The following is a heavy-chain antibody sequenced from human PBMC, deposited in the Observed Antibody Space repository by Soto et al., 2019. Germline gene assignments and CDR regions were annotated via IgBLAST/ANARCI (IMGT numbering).Heavy chain of an antibody. V-gene: IGHV4-59*08. CDR2: IYYSGST. J-gene: IGHJ4*02. D-gene: IGHD3-10*01. CDR1: FSSIRSYY. CDR3: ARYYGGYSDY. Sequence: PSETLSLTCTVPFSSIRSYYWGWIRQPPGKGLEWIWYIYYSGSTNYNPSLKSRVTISVDTSKNQFSLKLSSVTAADTAVYYCARYYGGYSDYWGQGTLVTVS.